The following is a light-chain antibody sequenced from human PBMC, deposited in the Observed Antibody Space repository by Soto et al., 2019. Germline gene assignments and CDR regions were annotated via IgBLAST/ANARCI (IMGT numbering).Light chain of an antibody. V-gene: IGKV3-11*01. Sequence: EIVLTQSPATLSLSPGERATLSYRASQSISFHLAWYQQRPGQAPRLLIYDASNRASGIPARFSGSGSGTDFTLTISSLQSEDFAVYYCQQYGSSPPGYTFGQGTKLEIK. CDR1: QSISFH. CDR2: DAS. J-gene: IGKJ2*01. CDR3: QQYGSSPPGYT.